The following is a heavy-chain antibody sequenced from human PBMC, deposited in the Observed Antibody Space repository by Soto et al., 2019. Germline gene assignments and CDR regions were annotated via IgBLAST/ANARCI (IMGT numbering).Heavy chain of an antibody. J-gene: IGHJ4*02. CDR2: ISSSSTSS. V-gene: IGHV3-11*06. CDR3: AIDNGGSFDY. Sequence: QVLLVESGGGLVKPGGSLRLSCAASGFTFSDSYMSWIRQAPGKGLEWVSYISSSSTSSNYADSMKGRFTISRDNAKNSLYLQMNSLRDEDTAVYYCAIDNGGSFDYWGQGTLVTISS. D-gene: IGHD2-8*01. CDR1: GFTFSDSY.